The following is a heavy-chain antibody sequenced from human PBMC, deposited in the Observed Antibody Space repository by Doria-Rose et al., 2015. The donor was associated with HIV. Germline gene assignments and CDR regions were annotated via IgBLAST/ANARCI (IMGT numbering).Heavy chain of an antibody. CDR2: IFSDDER. V-gene: IGHV2-26*01. Sequence: VTLRESGPVLVKPTETLTLTCTVSGVSLSSPGMGVSWIRQPPGKALEWLANIFSDDERSYKTSLKSRLTISRGTSKSQVVLTMTDMDPVDTATYYCARIKSSRWYHKYYFDFWGQGPWSSSPQ. CDR3: ARIKSSRWYHKYYFDF. CDR1: GVSLSSPGMG. D-gene: IGHD6-13*01. J-gene: IGHJ4*02.